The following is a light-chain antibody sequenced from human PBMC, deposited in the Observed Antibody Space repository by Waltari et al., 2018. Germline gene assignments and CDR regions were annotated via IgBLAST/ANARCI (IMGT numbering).Light chain of an antibody. Sequence: IVMTQSPATLSVYPGERANLSCRTSQSISTNLAWYQQKPGQAPRLLISGASTRATGIPGRFSGSGSGTEFTLTISSLQSEDFAIYYCQQYNNWLPYTFGQGTKLEIK. J-gene: IGKJ2*01. CDR1: QSISTN. CDR2: GAS. V-gene: IGKV3-15*01. CDR3: QQYNNWLPYT.